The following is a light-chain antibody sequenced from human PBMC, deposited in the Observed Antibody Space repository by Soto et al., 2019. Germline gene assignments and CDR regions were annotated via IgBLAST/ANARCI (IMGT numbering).Light chain of an antibody. CDR3: SSFSSSNTVV. CDR2: DVT. Sequence: QPVLTQPASVSGSPGQSITISCTGTSSDVGGYNYVSWYQQHPGKAPKLMIYDVTNRPSGVSNRFSGSKSGNTASLTISGLQSEDEADYHCSSFSSSNTVVFGGGTKLTVL. V-gene: IGLV2-14*03. CDR1: SSDVGGYNY. J-gene: IGLJ3*02.